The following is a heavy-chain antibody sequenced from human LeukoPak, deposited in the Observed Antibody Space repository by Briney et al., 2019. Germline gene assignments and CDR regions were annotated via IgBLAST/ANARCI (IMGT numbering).Heavy chain of an antibody. D-gene: IGHD2-2*02. CDR1: GGSFSGYY. CDR3: ARLGYTYYYYMDV. CDR2: INHSGST. V-gene: IGHV4-34*01. Sequence: SETLSLTGAVYGGSFSGYYWSWIRQPPGKGLEWIGEINHSGSTNYNPSLKSRVTISVDTSKNQFSLKLSSVTAADTAVYYCARLGYTYYYYMDVWGKGTTVTVSS. J-gene: IGHJ6*03.